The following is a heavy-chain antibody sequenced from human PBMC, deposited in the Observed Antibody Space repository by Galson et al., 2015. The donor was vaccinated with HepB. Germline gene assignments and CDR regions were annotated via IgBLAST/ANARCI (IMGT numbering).Heavy chain of an antibody. CDR1: GFSFTSCY. Sequence: SLRLSCAVSGFSFTSCYMNWVRQAPGKGLEWISYISTTGSNIYQADSVKGRFTISRDNAKNSLYLQMNTLRVEDTAVYYCTCGFSFGGVIGSMDVWGQGTTVTVSS. D-gene: IGHD3-16*02. V-gene: IGHV3-48*03. J-gene: IGHJ6*02. CDR2: ISTTGSNI. CDR3: TCGFSFGGVIGSMDV.